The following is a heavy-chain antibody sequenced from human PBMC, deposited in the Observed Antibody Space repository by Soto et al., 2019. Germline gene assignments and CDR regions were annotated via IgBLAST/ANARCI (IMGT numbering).Heavy chain of an antibody. CDR3: ARMGAAAGYYYYGMDV. Sequence: SETLSLTCTVSGGSISSSSYYWGWIRQPPGKGLEWIGSIYYSGSTYYNPSLKSRVTISVDTSKNQFSLKLSSVTAADTAVYYRARMGAAAGYYYYGMDVWGQGTTVTVS. D-gene: IGHD6-13*01. V-gene: IGHV4-39*01. CDR2: IYYSGST. CDR1: GGSISSSSYY. J-gene: IGHJ6*02.